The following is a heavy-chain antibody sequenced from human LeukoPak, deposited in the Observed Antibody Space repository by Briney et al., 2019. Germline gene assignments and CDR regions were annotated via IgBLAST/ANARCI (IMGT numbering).Heavy chain of an antibody. CDR2: ISASGGSA. J-gene: IGHJ4*02. CDR1: GFTFSSYA. D-gene: IGHD5-24*01. V-gene: IGHV3-23*01. Sequence: GGSLRLSCAASGFTFSSYAMSWVRQAPGKGLEWVSAISASGGSAYYADSVKGRFTISRDNSKNTLFLQMNSLRAEDMAVYYCAKKAWLHEVDYWGQGTLVTVSS. CDR3: AKKAWLHEVDY.